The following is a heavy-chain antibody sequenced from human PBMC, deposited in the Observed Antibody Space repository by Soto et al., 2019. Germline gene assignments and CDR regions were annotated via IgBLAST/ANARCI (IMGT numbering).Heavy chain of an antibody. CDR2: TYYRSKWYN. Sequence: SQTLSLTCAISGDSVSSNSAAWNWIRQSPSRGLEWLGRTYYRSKWYNDYAVSVKSRITINPDTSKNQFSLQLNSVTPEDTAVYYCARDLQAVAGTVLVPDDAFDIWGQGTMVTVSS. CDR1: GDSVSSNSAA. CDR3: ARDLQAVAGTVLVPDDAFDI. D-gene: IGHD6-19*01. V-gene: IGHV6-1*01. J-gene: IGHJ3*02.